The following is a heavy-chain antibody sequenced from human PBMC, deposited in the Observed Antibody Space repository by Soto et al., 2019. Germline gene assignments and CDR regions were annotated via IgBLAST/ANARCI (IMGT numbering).Heavy chain of an antibody. D-gene: IGHD5-18*01. J-gene: IGHJ4*02. CDR2: INQDRSEK. CDR1: GFTFSSYW. Sequence: EVQLVESGGGLVQPGGSLRLSCAASGFTFSSYWTSWVRQAPGKGLEWVANINQDRSEKYYVDSVKGRFTISRDNAKNSLYLQMNSLRAEDTAVYYCARWNSYGYYFDYWGQGTLVTVSS. V-gene: IGHV3-7*01. CDR3: ARWNSYGYYFDY.